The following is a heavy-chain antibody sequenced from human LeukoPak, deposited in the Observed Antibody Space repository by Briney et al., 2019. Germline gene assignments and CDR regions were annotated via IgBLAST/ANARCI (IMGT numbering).Heavy chain of an antibody. D-gene: IGHD2-2*01. CDR3: ARATEPGSSTWDWFDP. Sequence: PSETLSLTCTVSGGSIRSSSYYWGWIRQPPGKGLEWIGNIYYGGSTYYNPSLKSRVTTSIDTSKNQFSLKLSSVTAADTAVYYCARATEPGSSTWDWFDPWGQGTLVTVSS. J-gene: IGHJ5*02. CDR2: IYYGGST. V-gene: IGHV4-39*07. CDR1: GGSIRSSSYY.